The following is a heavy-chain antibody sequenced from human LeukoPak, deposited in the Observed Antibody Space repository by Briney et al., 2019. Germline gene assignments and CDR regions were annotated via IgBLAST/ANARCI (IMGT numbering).Heavy chain of an antibody. CDR2: IYYIGST. CDR3: ARVVGATGSSDY. CDR1: GGSISSDY. D-gene: IGHD2-15*01. Sequence: PSDTLALTCTVSGGSISSDYWSWIRQPPGKGLEWIGYIYYIGSTNYTPCLKSRITISVDTSKSHFSLKLSSVTAADAAVYYCARVVGATGSSDYWGQGTLVTVSS. V-gene: IGHV4-59*07. J-gene: IGHJ4*02.